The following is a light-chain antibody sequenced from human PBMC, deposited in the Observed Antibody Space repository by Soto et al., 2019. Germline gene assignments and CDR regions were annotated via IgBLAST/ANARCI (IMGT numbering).Light chain of an antibody. J-gene: IGKJ5*01. V-gene: IGKV3-15*01. CDR2: GAS. CDR1: QSVSSSY. CDR3: QQYNNWPPIT. Sequence: EIVMTQSPATLSVSPGEGVTLSCRASQSVSSSYLVWHQQKPGQAPRLLIYGASTRATGIPARFSGSGSGTGFTLTISSLQSEDFAVYYCQQYNNWPPITFGQGTRLEIK.